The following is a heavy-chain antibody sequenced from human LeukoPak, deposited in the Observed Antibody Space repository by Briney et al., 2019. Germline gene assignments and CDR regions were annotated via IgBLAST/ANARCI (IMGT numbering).Heavy chain of an antibody. CDR1: GYIFTSYW. V-gene: IGHV5-51*01. D-gene: IGHD4-23*01. Sequence: GXXLQISCKGSGYIFTSYWIGWGRQVPGKGLEWMGIIYPGDSDTRYSPSFQGQVTLSADNSITPAYLQCTSLKASDTAMYYCASFGQRAAMVVTHFHYWGQGTLVTVSS. CDR3: ASFGQRAAMVVTHFHY. J-gene: IGHJ4*02. CDR2: IYPGDSDT.